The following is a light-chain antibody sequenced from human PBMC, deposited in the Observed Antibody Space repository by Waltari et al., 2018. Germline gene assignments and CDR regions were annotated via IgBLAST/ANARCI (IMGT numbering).Light chain of an antibody. Sequence: SSELTQPPSVSVSPGHTARITCSGDALAQQYSYWYQQKSGQAPVLVIYKDSRRPSGVPERFSGTSSGTTVTLTISGVPTEDEADYYCQSSDTLTSWVFGGGTKLTVL. V-gene: IGLV3-25*03. CDR2: KDS. J-gene: IGLJ3*02. CDR3: QSSDTLTSWV. CDR1: ALAQQY.